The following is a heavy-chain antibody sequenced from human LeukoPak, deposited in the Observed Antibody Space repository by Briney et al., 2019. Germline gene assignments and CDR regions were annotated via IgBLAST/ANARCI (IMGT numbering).Heavy chain of an antibody. CDR2: ISGSGGST. J-gene: IGHJ4*02. D-gene: IGHD6-19*01. Sequence: GRSLRLSCAASGFTFSSYAMSWVRQAPGKGLEWVSAISGSGGSTYYADSVKGRFTISRDNSKNTLYLQMNSLRAEDTAVYYCAKGFRSGWYGRPDYWGQGTLVTVSS. CDR3: AKGFRSGWYGRPDY. V-gene: IGHV3-23*01. CDR1: GFTFSSYA.